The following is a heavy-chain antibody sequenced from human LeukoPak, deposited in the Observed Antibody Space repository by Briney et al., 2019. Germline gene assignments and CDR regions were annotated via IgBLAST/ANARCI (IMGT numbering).Heavy chain of an antibody. CDR1: GGSFSGYY. CDR3: ARLGDRSITIFGVVPPGSGAFDI. V-gene: IGHV4-34*01. J-gene: IGHJ3*02. D-gene: IGHD3-3*01. CDR2: INHSGST. Sequence: SETLSLTCAVYGGSFSGYYWSWIRQPPGKGLEWIGEINHSGSTNYNPSLKSRVTISVDTSKNQFSLKLSSVTAADTAVYYCARLGDRSITIFGVVPPGSGAFDIWGQGTMVTVSS.